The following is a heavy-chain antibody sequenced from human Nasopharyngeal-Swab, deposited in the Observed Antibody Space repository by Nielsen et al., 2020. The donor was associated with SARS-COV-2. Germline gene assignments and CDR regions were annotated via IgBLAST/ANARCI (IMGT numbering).Heavy chain of an antibody. CDR3: ARGGGTSILWFGELGQTAFDI. V-gene: IGHV1-18*01. CDR2: ISGYNGNT. Sequence: ASVKVSCKASGYTFTSYGIIWVRQAPGQGLEWMGWISGYNGNTNYAQKLQGRVTMTTDTSTRTVYMELRSLRSDDTAVYYCARGGGTSILWFGELGQTAFDIWGQGTMVTVSS. CDR1: GYTFTSYG. J-gene: IGHJ3*02. D-gene: IGHD3-10*01.